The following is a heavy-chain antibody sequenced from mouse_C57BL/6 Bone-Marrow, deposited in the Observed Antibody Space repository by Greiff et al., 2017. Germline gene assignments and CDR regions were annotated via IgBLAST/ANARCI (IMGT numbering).Heavy chain of an antibody. Sequence: EVHLVESGGDLVKPGGSLKLSCAASGFTFSSSGMSWVRQTPDKRLEWVATISSGGSYTYYPDSVKGRFTISRDNAKNTLYLQMSSLKSEDTAMYYCARYDGYYNAMDYWGQGTSVTVSS. V-gene: IGHV5-6*01. J-gene: IGHJ4*01. CDR1: GFTFSSSG. D-gene: IGHD2-3*01. CDR3: ARYDGYYNAMDY. CDR2: ISSGGSYT.